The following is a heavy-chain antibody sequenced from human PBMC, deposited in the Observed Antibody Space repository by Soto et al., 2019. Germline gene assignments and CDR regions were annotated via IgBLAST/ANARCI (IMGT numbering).Heavy chain of an antibody. Sequence: GGSLRLSCAASGFTFSSYAMGWVRQAPGKGLEWVSAISGSGGSTYYADSVKGRFTISRDNSKNTLYLQMNTLRVEDTAVYYCAKDLSGGDCPWGQGTLVTVSS. CDR1: GFTFSSYA. CDR3: AKDLSGGDCP. CDR2: ISGSGGST. J-gene: IGHJ5*02. V-gene: IGHV3-23*01. D-gene: IGHD2-21*02.